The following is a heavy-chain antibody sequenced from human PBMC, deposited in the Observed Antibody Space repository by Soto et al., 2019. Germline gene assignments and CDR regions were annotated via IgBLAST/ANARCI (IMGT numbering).Heavy chain of an antibody. D-gene: IGHD4-17*01. Sequence: PSETLSLTCAVYGASLSDNYCNWLRQPPGKGLEWIGEITQVGRASYNPSLETRITISVDTSKTQFSLNLTSVSDADTAVYYCARGYGYFRQWGQGALVTVSS. J-gene: IGHJ4*02. CDR2: ITQVGRA. CDR1: GASLSDNY. V-gene: IGHV4-34*01. CDR3: ARGYGYFRQ.